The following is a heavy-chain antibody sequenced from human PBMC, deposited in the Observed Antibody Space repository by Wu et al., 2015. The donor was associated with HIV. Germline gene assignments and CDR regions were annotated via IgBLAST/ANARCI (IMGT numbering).Heavy chain of an antibody. Sequence: QVQLVQSGAEVKKPGSSVKVSCKASGGTFSSYAISWVRQAPGQGLEWMGGIIPIFGTVNYAQKFQGRVTITTDESTSTAYMELSSLRSEDTAVYYCAREGSGSYYSHYYYYGMDVWGQGTTVTVSS. CDR1: GGTFSSYA. J-gene: IGHJ6*02. CDR3: AREGSGSYYSHYYYYGMDV. D-gene: IGHD3-10*01. V-gene: IGHV1-69*05. CDR2: IIPIFGTV.